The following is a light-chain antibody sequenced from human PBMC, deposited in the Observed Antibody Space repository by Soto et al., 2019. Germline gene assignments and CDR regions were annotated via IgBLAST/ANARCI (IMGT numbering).Light chain of an antibody. CDR3: SSYTSSSPVV. CDR2: EVN. Sequence: QSVLTKPASVSGSPGQSITISCTGTSSDVGGYNYVSWYQQHPGKAPKLMIYEVNNRPSGVSNRFSGSKSGNTASLTISGLQAEDEGDYYCSSYTSSSPVVFGGGTKLTVL. V-gene: IGLV2-14*01. J-gene: IGLJ2*01. CDR1: SSDVGGYNY.